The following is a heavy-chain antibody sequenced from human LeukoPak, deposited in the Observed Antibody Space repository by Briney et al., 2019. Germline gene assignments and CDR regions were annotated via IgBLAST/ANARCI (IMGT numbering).Heavy chain of an antibody. J-gene: IGHJ4*02. D-gene: IGHD6-6*01. Sequence: PSETLSLTCAVSGYSISSGYYWGWIRQPPGKGLEWIGSIYHSGSTYYNPSLKSRVTISVDTSKNQFSLKLSSVTAADTAVYYCARTYSSSSKSDYWGQGTLVTVSS. CDR2: IYHSGST. V-gene: IGHV4-38-2*01. CDR1: GYSISSGYY. CDR3: ARTYSSSSKSDY.